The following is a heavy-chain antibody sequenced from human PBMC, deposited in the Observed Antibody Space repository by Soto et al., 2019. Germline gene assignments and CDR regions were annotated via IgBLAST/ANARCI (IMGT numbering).Heavy chain of an antibody. J-gene: IGHJ4*02. Sequence: QVQLVQSGAEVKKPGASVKVSCKASGYTFTSYAMHWVRQAPGQRLEWMGWINAGNGNTKYSQKFQGRVTITRDTSASTAYMELSSLRSEDTAVYYCARGGGSYYHLDYWGQGTLVTVSS. D-gene: IGHD1-26*01. CDR1: GYTFTSYA. CDR2: INAGNGNT. CDR3: ARGGGSYYHLDY. V-gene: IGHV1-3*01.